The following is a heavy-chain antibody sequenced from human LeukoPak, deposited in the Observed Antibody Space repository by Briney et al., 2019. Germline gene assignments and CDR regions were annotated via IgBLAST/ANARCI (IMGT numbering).Heavy chain of an antibody. CDR1: GDSISKDYYC. V-gene: IGHV4-39*07. D-gene: IGHD5-24*01. CDR3: ARDHIDGFNPNNWFDP. Sequence: PSETLSLTCTVSGDSISKDYYCWAWIRQPAGKGLEWIGTIYNNANTYYNPPLESRVTMSVDTSKNQISLTLTSVTAADTAVYYCARDHIDGFNPNNWFDPWGQGTLVTVSS. J-gene: IGHJ5*02. CDR2: IYNNANT.